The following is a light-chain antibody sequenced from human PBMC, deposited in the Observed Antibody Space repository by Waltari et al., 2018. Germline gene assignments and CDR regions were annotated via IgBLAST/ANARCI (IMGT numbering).Light chain of an antibody. Sequence: QTVVTQEPSLSVSPGGTVTLTCGLSSGSVPTTYYPSWYQQAPGQAPRTPIFDTNTPPSGVPDRFSGSILDNKAALTITGAQADDESDYYCVLSMGSGIWVFGGGTKLTVL. CDR2: DTN. V-gene: IGLV8-61*01. CDR1: SGSVPTTYY. CDR3: VLSMGSGIWV. J-gene: IGLJ3*02.